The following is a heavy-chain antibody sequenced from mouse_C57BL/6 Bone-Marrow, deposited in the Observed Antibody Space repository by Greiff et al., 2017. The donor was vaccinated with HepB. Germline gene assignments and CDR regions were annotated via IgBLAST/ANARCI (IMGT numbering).Heavy chain of an antibody. CDR1: GFTFTDYY. D-gene: IGHD1-1*01. J-gene: IGHJ4*01. CDR3: ARSLYKDAMDY. Sequence: EVKLQESGGGLVQPGGSLSLSCAASGFTFTDYYMSWVRQPPGKALEWLGFIRNKANGYTTEYSASVKGRFTISRDNSQSILYLQMNALRAEDSATYYCARSLYKDAMDYWGQGTSVTVSS. CDR2: IRNKANGYTT. V-gene: IGHV7-3*01.